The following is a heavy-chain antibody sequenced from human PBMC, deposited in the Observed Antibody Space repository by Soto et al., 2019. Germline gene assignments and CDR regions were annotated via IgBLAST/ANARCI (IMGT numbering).Heavy chain of an antibody. CDR2: TYYNGNA. V-gene: IGHV4-39*01. D-gene: IGHD1-20*01. CDR1: GASLDRSNYY. J-gene: IGHJ5*02. Sequence: PSETLSLTCNVSGASLDRSNYYWDWIRQSPGKGLEWIGTTYYNGNAYYNPSLRSRVTMSVDTSKNQFSLKLSSVTAADTAIYYCARSYNWNAWGFDPWGQGTLVTVSS. CDR3: ARSYNWNAWGFDP.